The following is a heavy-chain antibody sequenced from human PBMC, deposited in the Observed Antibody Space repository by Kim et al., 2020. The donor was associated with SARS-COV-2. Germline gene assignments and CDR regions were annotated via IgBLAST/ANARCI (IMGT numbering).Heavy chain of an antibody. CDR3: ARAYYYVSSHIRFDP. CDR1: GGSFSGYY. CDR2: INHSGST. J-gene: IGHJ5*02. D-gene: IGHD3-22*01. Sequence: SETLSLTCAVYGGSFSGYYWSWIRQPPGKGLEWIGEINHSGSTNYNPSLKSRVTISVDTSKNQFSLKLSSVTAADTAVYYCARAYYYVSSHIRFDPWGQGTLVTVSS. V-gene: IGHV4-34*01.